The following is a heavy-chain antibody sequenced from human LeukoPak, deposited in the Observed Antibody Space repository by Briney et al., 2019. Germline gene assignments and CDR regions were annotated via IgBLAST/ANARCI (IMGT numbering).Heavy chain of an antibody. Sequence: ASVKVSCKASGYTFTSYDINWVRQATGQGLEWMGWMNPNSGITGYAQKFQGRVTMTRNTSISTAYMELSSLRSEDTAVYYCARGLYRLPGIAAYWGQGTLVTVSS. CDR1: GYTFTSYD. CDR3: ARGLYRLPGIAAY. D-gene: IGHD6-13*01. CDR2: MNPNSGIT. J-gene: IGHJ4*02. V-gene: IGHV1-8*01.